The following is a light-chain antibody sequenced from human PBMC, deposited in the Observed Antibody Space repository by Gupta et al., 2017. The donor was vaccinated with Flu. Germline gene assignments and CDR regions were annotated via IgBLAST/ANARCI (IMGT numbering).Light chain of an antibody. V-gene: IGKV1-27*01. CDR1: QDIRNY. CDR2: GAS. J-gene: IGKJ1*01. CDR3: QKYNSLLWT. Sequence: GDRVTITCRASQDIRNYIGWYQQTPGKAPKLVICGASTLQSGVPSRFSGSGSGTLFTLTISSLQPEDVATYYCQKYNSLLWTFGQGTKLEIK.